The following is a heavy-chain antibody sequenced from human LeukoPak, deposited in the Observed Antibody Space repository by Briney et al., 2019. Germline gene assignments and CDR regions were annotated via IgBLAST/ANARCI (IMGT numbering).Heavy chain of an antibody. CDR3: AGEDCSGGTCYKRFDP. V-gene: IGHV1-2*02. J-gene: IGHJ5*02. CDR1: GYTFTGYY. D-gene: IGHD2-15*01. CDR2: INPNSGGT. Sequence: ASVKVSCKASGYTFTGYYMHWVRQAPGQGLEWMGWINPNSGGTNYAQKFQGRVTMTRDTSISTAYMELSRLRSDDTAFYYCAGEDCSGGTCYKRFDPWGQGTLVTVSS.